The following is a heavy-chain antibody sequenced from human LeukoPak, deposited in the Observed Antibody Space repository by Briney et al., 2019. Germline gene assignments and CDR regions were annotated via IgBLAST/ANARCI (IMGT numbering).Heavy chain of an antibody. V-gene: IGHV3-74*01. CDR3: ARDRPHNWFDP. J-gene: IGHJ5*02. CDR2: INNDGSYA. CDR1: GIAFSNHW. Sequence: PGGSLRLSCAASGIAFSNHWMHWVRQAPGKGLEWVSWINNDGSYAVYADSVRARFIISRDNAKNTLYLQMNSLRPEDTAVYYCARDRPHNWFDPWGQGTLVTVSS.